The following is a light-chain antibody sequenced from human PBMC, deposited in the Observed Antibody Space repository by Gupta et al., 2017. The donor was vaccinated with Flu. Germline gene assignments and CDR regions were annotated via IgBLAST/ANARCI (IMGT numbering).Light chain of an antibody. J-gene: IGKJ1*01. V-gene: IGKV1-5*03. CDR1: QSVGRW. CDR2: EAS. CDR3: QQYSSPSGT. Sequence: DIQMTQSPSTLSASVGDSVTITCRASQSVGRWLAWYQQKPGNAPRLLIYEASNLERGVPSRFSGRGAGKELTLTISGLQPDDFGTYYCQQYSSPSGTFGQGTKVEIK.